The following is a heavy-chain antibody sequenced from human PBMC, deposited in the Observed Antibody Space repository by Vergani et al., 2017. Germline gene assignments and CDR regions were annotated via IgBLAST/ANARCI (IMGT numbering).Heavy chain of an antibody. V-gene: IGHV3-48*04. CDR3: AREGIAVDADY. D-gene: IGHD6-19*01. Sequence: VQLVESGGGVVQPGRSLRLSCAASGFTFSSYGMHWVRQAPGKGLEWVSYISSSGSTIYYADSVKGRFTITRDNAKNSLYLQMNSLRAEDTAVYYCAREGIAVDADYWGQGTLVTVSS. CDR2: ISSSGSTI. J-gene: IGHJ4*02. CDR1: GFTFSSYG.